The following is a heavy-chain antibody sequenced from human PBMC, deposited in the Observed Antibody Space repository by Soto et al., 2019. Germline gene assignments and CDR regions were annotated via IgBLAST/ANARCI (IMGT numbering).Heavy chain of an antibody. CDR1: GFTFNNYG. CDR2: ISSSGDTT. J-gene: IGHJ6*02. Sequence: GALRLSCAASGFTFNNYGMTWVRQAPGKGLEWVSGISSSGDTTYYVDSVKGRLTISRDNSKNTLYLQMTSLRVEDTAVYYCASEYGSGSYGHYYGMDVWGQGTTVTVSS. V-gene: IGHV3-23*01. D-gene: IGHD3-10*01. CDR3: ASEYGSGSYGHYYGMDV.